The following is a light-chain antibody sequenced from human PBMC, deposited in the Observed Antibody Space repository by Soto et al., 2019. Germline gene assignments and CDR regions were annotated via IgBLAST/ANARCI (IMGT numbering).Light chain of an antibody. CDR3: QSYDSSTPVV. Sequence: NFMLTQPHSVSESPGKTVTISCTRSSGNIGSNYVQWYQQRPGSAPNTLIYGDDQRPSGVPDRFSGSIDRSSNSASLTISGLKTEDEADYYCQSYDSSTPVVFGGGTKLTVL. V-gene: IGLV6-57*04. CDR1: SGNIGSNY. J-gene: IGLJ2*01. CDR2: GDD.